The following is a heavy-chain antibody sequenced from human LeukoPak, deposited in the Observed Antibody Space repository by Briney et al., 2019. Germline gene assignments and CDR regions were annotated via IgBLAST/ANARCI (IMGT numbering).Heavy chain of an antibody. J-gene: IGHJ3*02. D-gene: IGHD6-19*01. CDR3: AISLSSRGAFDI. CDR2: MNPNSGNT. V-gene: IGHV1-8*01. CDR1: GYTFTSYD. Sequence: ASVKVSCKASGYTFTSYDINWVRQATGQGLEWMGWMNPNSGNTGYAQKFQGGVTMTRNTSISTAYMELSSLRSEDTAVYYCAISLSSRGAFDIWGQGTMVTVSS.